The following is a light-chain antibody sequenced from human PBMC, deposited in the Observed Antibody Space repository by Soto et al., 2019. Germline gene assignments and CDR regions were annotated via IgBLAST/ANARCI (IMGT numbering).Light chain of an antibody. V-gene: IGKV3-11*01. CDR2: DAS. CDR3: QQRSSWPRP. CDR1: QSISSY. J-gene: IGKJ3*01. Sequence: EIVLTQSPSTLSLSPGERATLSCRASQSISSYLAWYQQKPGQAPRLLIYDASNRATGIPARFNGSGSGTDFTLTISSLEPEDFTVYYCQQRSSWPRPFGPGTKVDIK.